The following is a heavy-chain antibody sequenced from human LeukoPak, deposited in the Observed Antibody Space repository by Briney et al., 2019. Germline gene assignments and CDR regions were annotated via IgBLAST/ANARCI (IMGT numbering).Heavy chain of an antibody. CDR1: GYTFTNYY. Sequence: ASVKVSCKASGYTFTNYYMHWVRQGPGQGLEWMGRINPKSGGAIYAQKFQGRVTMTRDTFITTAYMEMSRLTSDDTAIYYCARDFGNNWTGDYWGQGTLITVSS. CDR3: ARDFGNNWTGDY. V-gene: IGHV1-2*06. J-gene: IGHJ4*02. D-gene: IGHD1-20*01. CDR2: INPKSGGA.